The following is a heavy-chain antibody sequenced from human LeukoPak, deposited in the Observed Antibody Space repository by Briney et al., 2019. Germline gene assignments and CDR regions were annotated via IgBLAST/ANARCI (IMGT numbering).Heavy chain of an antibody. CDR3: ARAGPSSSWHQFDY. V-gene: IGHV3-48*01. CDR2: ISNTGNTI. J-gene: IGHJ4*02. CDR1: GFTLSTYS. Sequence: GGSLRLSCEVSGFTLSTYSINWVRLAPGKGLEWVSYISNTGNTIYYADSVKGRFTISRDDPHNTLYLQMNSLRAEETAVYYCARAGPSSSWHQFDYWGQGTLVTVSS. D-gene: IGHD6-13*01.